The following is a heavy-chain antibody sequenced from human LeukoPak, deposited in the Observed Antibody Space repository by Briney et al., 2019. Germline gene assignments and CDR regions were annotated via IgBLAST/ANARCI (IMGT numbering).Heavy chain of an antibody. CDR1: GFTFRSYE. J-gene: IGHJ4*02. Sequence: GGSLRLSCAASGFTFRSYEMNWVRQAPGKGLEWVSYITSSGSTIYYADSVKGRFTISRDNAKNSLYLQMNSLRAEDTAVYYCARANYYGISGYDYWGQGTLVTVSS. CDR3: ARANYYGISGYDY. V-gene: IGHV3-48*03. D-gene: IGHD3-22*01. CDR2: ITSSGSTI.